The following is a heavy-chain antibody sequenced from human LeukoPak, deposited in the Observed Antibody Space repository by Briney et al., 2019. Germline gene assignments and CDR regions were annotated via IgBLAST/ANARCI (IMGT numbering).Heavy chain of an antibody. CDR2: IIPIFGTA. J-gene: IGHJ5*02. CDR1: GGTFSSYA. CDR3: GSWFGSVYNWFAP. D-gene: IGHD3-3*01. V-gene: IGHV1-69*13. Sequence: ASVKVSCKASGGTFSSYAISWVRQAPGQGLEWMGGIIPIFGTANYAQKFQGRVTITADESTSTAYMELSSLRSEDTAVYYWGSWFGSVYNWFAPGGQETLVTVS.